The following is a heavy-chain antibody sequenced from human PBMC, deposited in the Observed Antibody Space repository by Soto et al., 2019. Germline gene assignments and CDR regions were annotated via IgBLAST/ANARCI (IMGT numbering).Heavy chain of an antibody. D-gene: IGHD1-26*01. Sequence: QVQLVPAGVEVKKPGASVKVSCKVFGYTFTSYGMSWVRQAPGQGLEWMGWINTYKGNTNYAQKLQGRVTMTTDTSTSTAYMELRSLRSDDTAVYYCAARSGRDPYYFDYWGQGTLVTVSS. CDR2: INTYKGNT. V-gene: IGHV1-18*01. J-gene: IGHJ4*02. CDR1: GYTFTSYG. CDR3: AARSGRDPYYFDY.